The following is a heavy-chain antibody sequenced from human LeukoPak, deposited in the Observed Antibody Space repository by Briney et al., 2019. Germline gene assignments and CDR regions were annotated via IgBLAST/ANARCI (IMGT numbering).Heavy chain of an antibody. CDR2: IWYDGSNK. V-gene: IGHV3-30*02. Sequence: GGSLRLSCAASGFTFSSYGMHWVRQAPGKGLEWVAVIWYDGSNKYYADSVKGRFTISRDNSKNTLYLQMNSLRAEDTAVYYCAKVPYGDYEGYFDYWGQGTLVTVSS. CDR3: AKVPYGDYEGYFDY. D-gene: IGHD4-17*01. CDR1: GFTFSSYG. J-gene: IGHJ4*02.